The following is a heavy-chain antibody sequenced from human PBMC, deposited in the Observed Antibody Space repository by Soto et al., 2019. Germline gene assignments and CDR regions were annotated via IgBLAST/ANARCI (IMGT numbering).Heavy chain of an antibody. CDR3: ARSGSVGVTAMHAFDS. CDR1: GYTFTSYG. V-gene: IGHV1-18*04. Sequence: ASVKVSCTASGYTFTSYGISWVRQAPGQGLEWMGWISAYNGNTNYAQKLQGRVTMTTDTSTSTAYMELRSLRSDDTAVYYCARSGSVGVTAMHAFDSWGQGTMVTV. J-gene: IGHJ3*02. D-gene: IGHD2-21*02. CDR2: ISAYNGNT.